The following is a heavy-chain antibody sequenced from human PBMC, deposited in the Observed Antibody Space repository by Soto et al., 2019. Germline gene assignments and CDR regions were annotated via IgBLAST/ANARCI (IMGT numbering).Heavy chain of an antibody. CDR1: GGSISSYY. D-gene: IGHD5-12*01. Sequence: SDTLSLTCTVSGGSISSYYWSWIRQPPGKGLEWIGYIYYSGSTNYNPSLKSRATISVDTSKNQFSLKLSSVTAADTAVYYCARDKGRGYSGYDYWYYGMDVWGQGTTVTVSS. V-gene: IGHV4-59*12. CDR2: IYYSGST. J-gene: IGHJ6*02. CDR3: ARDKGRGYSGYDYWYYGMDV.